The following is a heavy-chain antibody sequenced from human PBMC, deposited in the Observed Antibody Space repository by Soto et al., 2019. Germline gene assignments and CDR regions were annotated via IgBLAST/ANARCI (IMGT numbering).Heavy chain of an antibody. CDR3: ARYPQGYCSGGSCYPAFDI. J-gene: IGHJ3*02. CDR1: GFTFSSYA. V-gene: IGHV3-30-3*01. Sequence: GGSLRLSCAASGFTFSSYAMHWVRQAPGKWLEWVAVISYDGSNKYYADSVKGRFTISRDNSKNTLYLQMNSLRAEDTAVYYCARYPQGYCSGGSCYPAFDIWGQGXMVTV. D-gene: IGHD2-15*01. CDR2: ISYDGSNK.